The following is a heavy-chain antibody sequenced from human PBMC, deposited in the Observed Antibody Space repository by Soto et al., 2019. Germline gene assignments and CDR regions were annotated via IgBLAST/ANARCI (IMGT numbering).Heavy chain of an antibody. CDR1: GYTFTGYY. CDR3: ARDRVTVSYGNYYYYGMGV. D-gene: IGHD4-4*01. J-gene: IGHJ6*02. V-gene: IGHV1-2*04. CDR2: INPNSGGT. Sequence: GASVKVSCKASGYTFTGYYMHWVRQTPGQGLDWMGWINPNSGGTNYAQKFQGWVTMTRDTSISTAYMELSSLRSEDTAVYYCARDRVTVSYGNYYYYGMGVWGQGTTVTVAS.